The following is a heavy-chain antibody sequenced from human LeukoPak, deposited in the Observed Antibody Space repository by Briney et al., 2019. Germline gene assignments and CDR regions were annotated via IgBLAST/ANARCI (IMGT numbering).Heavy chain of an antibody. D-gene: IGHD1-26*01. V-gene: IGHV1-69*13. J-gene: IGHJ6*02. Sequence: SVKVSCKASGGTFSSYAISWVRQAPGQGLEWMGGIIPIFGTANYAQKLQGRVTNNADESTSTAYMELSSLSSEDNAVYYCPGALSWGGGMDVGGQGPRVTVSS. CDR1: GGTFSSYA. CDR3: PGALSWGGGMDV. CDR2: IIPIFGTA.